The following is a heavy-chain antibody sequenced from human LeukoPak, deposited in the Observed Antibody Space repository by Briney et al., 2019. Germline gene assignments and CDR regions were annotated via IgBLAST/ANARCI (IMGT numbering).Heavy chain of an antibody. CDR1: GGSISSYY. V-gene: IGHV4-59*01. Sequence: SETLSLTCTVSGGSISSYYWSWIRQPPGKGLEWIGYIYYSGSTNYNPSLKSRVTISVDTSKNQFSLKPSSVTAADTAVYYCARVMGSYYYYGMDVWGQGTTVTVSS. CDR3: ARVMGSYYYYGMDV. J-gene: IGHJ6*02. D-gene: IGHD2-8*01. CDR2: IYYSGST.